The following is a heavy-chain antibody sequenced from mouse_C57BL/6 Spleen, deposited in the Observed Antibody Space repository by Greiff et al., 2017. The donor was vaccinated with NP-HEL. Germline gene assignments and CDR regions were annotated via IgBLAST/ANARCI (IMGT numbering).Heavy chain of an antibody. D-gene: IGHD1-1*01. CDR3: ARQDLYYGSSYWYFDV. V-gene: IGHV1-85*01. J-gene: IGHJ1*03. CDR2: IYPRDGST. CDR1: GYTFTSYD. Sequence: QVQLKESGPELVKPGASVKLSCKASGYTFTSYDINWVKQRPGQGLEWIGWIYPRDGSTKYNEKFKGKATLTVDTSSSTAYMELHSLTSEDSAVYFCARQDLYYGSSYWYFDVWGTGTTVTVSS.